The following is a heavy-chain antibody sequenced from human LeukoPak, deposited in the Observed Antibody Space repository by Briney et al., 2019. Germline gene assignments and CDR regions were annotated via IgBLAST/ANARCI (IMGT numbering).Heavy chain of an antibody. CDR3: ARGEISVGGFDY. J-gene: IGHJ4*02. D-gene: IGHD3-16*01. Sequence: PSETLPLTCAVYGGSFSGYYWSWIRQPPGKGLEWIGEINHSGSTNYNPSLKSRVTISVDTSKNQFSLKLSSVTAADTAVYYCARGEISVGGFDYWGQGTLVTVSS. CDR1: GGSFSGYY. V-gene: IGHV4-34*01. CDR2: INHSGST.